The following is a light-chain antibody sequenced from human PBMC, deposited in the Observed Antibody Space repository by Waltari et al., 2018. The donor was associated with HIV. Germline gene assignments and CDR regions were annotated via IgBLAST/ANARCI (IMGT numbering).Light chain of an antibody. CDR1: NSNIGINY. CDR3: AAWDDSLSGRV. V-gene: IGLV1-47*01. CDR2: WDN. Sequence: VLTQPPSASGTPGQRVTIYCSGSNSNIGINYVYWYQQLPGTAPKLLIYWDNQRPSGVPGRFSGSKSGTSASLAISGLRSEDEADYYCAAWDDSLSGRVFGGGTNLTVL. J-gene: IGLJ3*02.